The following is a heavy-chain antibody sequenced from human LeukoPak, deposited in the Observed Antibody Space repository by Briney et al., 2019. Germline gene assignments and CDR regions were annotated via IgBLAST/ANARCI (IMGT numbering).Heavy chain of an antibody. D-gene: IGHD1-14*01. V-gene: IGHV1-8*01. J-gene: IGHJ6*02. CDR3: AGVLSIDRDYYYYYGMDV. CDR1: GYTFTSYD. CDR2: MNPNSGNT. Sequence: GASVKVSCKASGYTFTSYDINWVRQATGQGLEWMGWMNPNSGNTGYAQKFQGRVTMTRNTSISTAYMELSSLRSEDTAVYYCAGVLSIDRDYYYYYGMDVWGQGTTVTVSS.